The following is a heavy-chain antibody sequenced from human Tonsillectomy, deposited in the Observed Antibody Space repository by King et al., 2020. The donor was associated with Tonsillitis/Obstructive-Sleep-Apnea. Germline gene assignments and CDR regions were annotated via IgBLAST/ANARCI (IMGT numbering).Heavy chain of an antibody. V-gene: IGHV5-51*01. CDR1: GYSFSSYC. D-gene: IGHD6-13*01. J-gene: IGHJ4*02. CDR3: ARASLGYTSSWYGIDY. CDR2: IYPGDSDT. Sequence: VQLVESGAEVKKPGESLKISCKATGYSFSSYCIGWVRQMPGNGLEWMGIIYPGDSDTRYSPSFQGQVTISADKSISTAYLQWGSLKASDTAMYFCARASLGYTSSWYGIDYWGQGTLVTVSS.